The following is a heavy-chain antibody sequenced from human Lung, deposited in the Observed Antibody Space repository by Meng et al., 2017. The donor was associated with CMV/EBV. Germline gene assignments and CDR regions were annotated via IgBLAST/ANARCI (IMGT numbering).Heavy chain of an antibody. V-gene: IGHV4-39*01. CDR2: IYYSGST. D-gene: IGHD6-19*01. CDR1: GGSISSSSYY. CDR3: APFPTLGSSGWYSY. Sequence: GSLRLXCTVSGGSISSSSYYWGWIRQPPGKGLEWIGSIYYSGSTYYNPSLKSRVTISVDTSKNQFSLKLSSVTAADTAVYYCAPFPTLGSSGWYSYWGQGTXVNGAS. J-gene: IGHJ4*02.